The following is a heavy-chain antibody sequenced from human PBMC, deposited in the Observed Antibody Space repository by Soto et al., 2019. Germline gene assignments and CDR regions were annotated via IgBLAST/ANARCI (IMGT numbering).Heavy chain of an antibody. CDR3: AGHPIGYSGYDSDY. J-gene: IGHJ4*02. CDR1: VHSISSDYYH. Sequence: TLSLTCTLSVHSISSDYYHWTWIPQHPGKGLEWIGYIYYSGSTYYNPSLKSRVTISVDTSKNQFSLKLSSVTAADTAVFYSAGHPIGYSGYDSDYWGQGTLVTVSS. CDR2: IYYSGST. D-gene: IGHD5-12*01. V-gene: IGHV4-30-4*08.